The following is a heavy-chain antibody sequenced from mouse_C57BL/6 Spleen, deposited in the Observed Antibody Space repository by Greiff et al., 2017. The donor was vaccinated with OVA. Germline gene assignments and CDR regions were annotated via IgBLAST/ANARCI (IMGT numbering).Heavy chain of an antibody. V-gene: IGHV1-53*01. D-gene: IGHD1-1*01. CDR3: ARGDYGSVNWYFDV. Sequence: VQLQQPGTELVKPRASVKLSCKASGYTFTSYWMHWVKQRPGQGLEWIGNINPSNGGTNYNEKFKSKATLTVDKSSSTAYMQLSSLTSEDSAVYYCARGDYGSVNWYFDVWGTGATVTVSS. CDR2: INPSNGGT. CDR1: GYTFTSYW. J-gene: IGHJ1*03.